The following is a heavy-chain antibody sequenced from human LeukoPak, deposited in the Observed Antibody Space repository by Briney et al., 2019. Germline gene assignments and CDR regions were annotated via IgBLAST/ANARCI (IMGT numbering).Heavy chain of an antibody. J-gene: IGHJ4*02. D-gene: IGHD2-15*01. Sequence: SETLSLTCAVYGGSFSGYYWSWIRQPPGKGLEWIGEINHSGSTNYNPSLKSRVTISVDTSKNQFSLKLTSVTAADTAVYYCAREYRSFDYWGQGTQVTVSS. CDR3: AREYRSFDY. V-gene: IGHV4-34*01. CDR2: INHSGST. CDR1: GGSFSGYY.